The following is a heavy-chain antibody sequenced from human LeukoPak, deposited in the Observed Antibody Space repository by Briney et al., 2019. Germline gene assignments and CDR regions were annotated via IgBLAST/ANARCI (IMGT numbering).Heavy chain of an antibody. D-gene: IGHD6-19*01. CDR2: ISGGGDST. Sequence: PGGSLRLSCEASGFTFRSYAMSWVRQAPGKGLQWVSGISGGGDSTYSADSVKGRFTISRDNSKNTPYLHMNSLRAEDTAVYYCAKFKVSVAGEIDVWGRGTLVTVSS. CDR3: AKFKVSVAGEIDV. CDR1: GFTFRSYA. V-gene: IGHV3-23*01. J-gene: IGHJ2*01.